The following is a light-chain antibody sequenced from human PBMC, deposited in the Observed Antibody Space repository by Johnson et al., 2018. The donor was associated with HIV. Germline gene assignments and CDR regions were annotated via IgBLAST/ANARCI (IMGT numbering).Light chain of an antibody. CDR3: GTWDSSLSAGV. V-gene: IGLV1-51*02. J-gene: IGLJ1*01. CDR2: VHH. Sequence: QSVLTHPPSVSAAPGQKVTISCSGSSSNIGNNYVSCYPQLPGTPPKLLIYVHHKRPSVIPDRFSGSRSGPYATLGITVLQTGAEADYYCGTWDSSLSAGVFGPGTKVTVL. CDR1: SSNIGNNY.